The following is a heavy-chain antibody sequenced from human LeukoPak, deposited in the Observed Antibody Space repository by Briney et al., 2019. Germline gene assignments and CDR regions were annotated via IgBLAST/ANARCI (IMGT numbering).Heavy chain of an antibody. CDR1: GGSISGSISGTY. D-gene: IGHD3-10*01. J-gene: IGHJ4*02. V-gene: IGHV4-4*07. CDR3: ARGSQNYYNPFDN. CDR2: IHSSGIT. Sequence: SETLSLTCTVSGGSISGSISGTYWSWVRQPAGKGLEWIGRIHSSGITKYNPSLKSRVTMSVDTSKNQLFLRLTSVTAADTALYYCARGSQNYYNPFDNWGQGTLVTVSS.